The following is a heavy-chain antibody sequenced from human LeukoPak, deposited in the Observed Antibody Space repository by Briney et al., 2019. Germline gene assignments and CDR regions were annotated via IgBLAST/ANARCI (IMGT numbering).Heavy chain of an antibody. V-gene: IGHV1-69*05. CDR3: ARDPGTRVVTPGVIWFDP. Sequence: SVKVSCKASGGTFSSYAISWVRQAPGQGLEWMGRIIPIFGTANYAQKFQGRATTTTGESTSTAYMELSSLRSEDTAVYYCARDPGTRVVTPGVIWFDPWGQGTLVTVSS. CDR2: IIPIFGTA. D-gene: IGHD4-23*01. CDR1: GGTFSSYA. J-gene: IGHJ5*02.